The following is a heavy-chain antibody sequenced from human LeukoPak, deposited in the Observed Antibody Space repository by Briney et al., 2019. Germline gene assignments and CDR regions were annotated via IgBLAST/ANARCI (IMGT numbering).Heavy chain of an antibody. V-gene: IGHV4-61*01. CDR2: IYYSGST. CDR3: AREFSSGYLAY. D-gene: IGHD3-22*01. Sequence: SETLSLTCTVSGGSVSSGSYYWSWIRQPPGKGLEWIGYIYYSGSTSYNPSLKSRVTMSVDTSKNQFSLKLSSVTAADTAVYYCAREFSSGYLAYWGQGTLVTVSS. CDR1: GGSVSSGSYY. J-gene: IGHJ4*02.